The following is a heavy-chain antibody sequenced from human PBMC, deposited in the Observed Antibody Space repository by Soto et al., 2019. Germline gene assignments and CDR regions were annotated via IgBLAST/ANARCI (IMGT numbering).Heavy chain of an antibody. Sequence: SVKVSCKASGHDFTKYYIHWVRQGPGQGLEWVGIISPSGGGRTRYAQNLQGRVTMTRDTSTSTAYMELSSLRSEDTAVYYCARGNSSRPRGPRRVYNWFDPWGQGTLVTVSS. CDR1: GHDFTKYY. J-gene: IGHJ5*02. CDR2: ISPSGGGRT. V-gene: IGHV1-46*01. CDR3: ARGNSSRPRGPRRVYNWFDP. D-gene: IGHD6-13*01.